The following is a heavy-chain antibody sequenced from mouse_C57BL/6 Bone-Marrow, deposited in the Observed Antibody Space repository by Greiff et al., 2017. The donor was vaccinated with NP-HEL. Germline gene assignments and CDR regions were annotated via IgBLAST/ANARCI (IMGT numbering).Heavy chain of an antibody. Sequence: EVQVVESGGDLVKPGGSLKLSCAASGFTFSSYGMSWVRQTPDKRLEWVATISSGGSYTYYPDSVKGRFTISRDNAKNTLYLQMSSLKSEDTAMYYCARHPSGYYFDYWGQGTTLTVSS. V-gene: IGHV5-6*01. J-gene: IGHJ2*01. CDR1: GFTFSSYG. CDR3: ARHPSGYYFDY. D-gene: IGHD2-10*02. CDR2: ISSGGSYT.